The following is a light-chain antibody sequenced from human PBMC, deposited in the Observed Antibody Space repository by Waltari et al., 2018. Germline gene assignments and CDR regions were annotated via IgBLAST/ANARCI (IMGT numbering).Light chain of an antibody. CDR2: DVS. V-gene: IGLV2-14*01. CDR1: NSDVGGYNY. J-gene: IGLJ1*01. Sequence: QSALTQPASVSGSPGQSITISCTGSNSDVGGYNYVSWYQQHPGKAPKVMIYDVSNRPSGVSKCFSGSKSGNTASLIISGLQAEDEADYYCGSYRSSSARYVFGTGTKVTVL. CDR3: GSYRSSSARYV.